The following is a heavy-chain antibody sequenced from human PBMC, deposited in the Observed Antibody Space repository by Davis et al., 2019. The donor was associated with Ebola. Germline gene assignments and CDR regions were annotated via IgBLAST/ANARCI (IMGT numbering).Heavy chain of an antibody. CDR1: GGSIISYY. J-gene: IGHJ6*02. Sequence: SETLSLTCTVSGGSIISYYLSWIRQPPGKGLEWIGYTYYSGSTNYNPSLKSRVTISVDTSKNQFSLKLSSVTAADTAVYYCARNSIAVAGTAYYYYYYGMDVWGQGTTVTVSS. D-gene: IGHD6-19*01. CDR2: TYYSGST. V-gene: IGHV4-59*08. CDR3: ARNSIAVAGTAYYYYYYGMDV.